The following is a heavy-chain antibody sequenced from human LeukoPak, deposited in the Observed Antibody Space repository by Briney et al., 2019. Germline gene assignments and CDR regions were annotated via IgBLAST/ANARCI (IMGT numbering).Heavy chain of an antibody. J-gene: IGHJ4*02. Sequence: PSETLSLTCTVSGGSISSSSYYWGWIRQPPGKGLEWIGSIYYSGSTYYNPSLKSRVTISVDTSKNQFSLKLSSVTAADTAVYYCARVGWPSGYSSGWYDYLGQGTLVTVSS. CDR2: IYYSGST. CDR1: GGSISSSSYY. V-gene: IGHV4-39*07. CDR3: ARVGWPSGYSSGWYDY. D-gene: IGHD6-19*01.